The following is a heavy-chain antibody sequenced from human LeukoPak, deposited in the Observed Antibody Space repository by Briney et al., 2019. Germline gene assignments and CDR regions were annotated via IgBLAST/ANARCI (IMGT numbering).Heavy chain of an antibody. J-gene: IGHJ5*02. CDR3: ARGNYDYVWGSYRYTYNWFDP. CDR2: INHSGST. D-gene: IGHD3-16*02. Sequence: SETLSLTCAVYGGSFSGYYWSWIRQPPGKGLEWIGEINHSGSTNYNPSLKSRVTISVDTSKSQFSLKLSSVTAADTAVYYCARGNYDYVWGSYRYTYNWFDPWGQGTLVTVSS. CDR1: GGSFSGYY. V-gene: IGHV4-34*01.